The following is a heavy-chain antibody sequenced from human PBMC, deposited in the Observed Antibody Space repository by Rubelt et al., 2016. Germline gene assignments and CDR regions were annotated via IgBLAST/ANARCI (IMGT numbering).Heavy chain of an antibody. Sequence: VQVVESGGGLVQPGGSLKLSCAASGFTFGASAMHWVRQPPGKGLEWLGTIYYSGSTYYNPSLKRRGSISVNTSKNKFPLRLWFGTAADTAVYYCGRHSRVFSYYYGMDVWGQGTTVTVSS. J-gene: IGHJ6*02. D-gene: IGHD2-8*01. CDR3: GRHSRVFSYYYGMDV. CDR1: GFTFGASAMH. CDR2: IYYSGST. V-gene: IGHV4-39*01.